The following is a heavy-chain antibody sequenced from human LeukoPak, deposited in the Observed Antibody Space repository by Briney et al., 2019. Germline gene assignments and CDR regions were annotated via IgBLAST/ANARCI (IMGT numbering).Heavy chain of an antibody. J-gene: IGHJ4*02. V-gene: IGHV4-34*01. CDR3: ARRPRYCSGGSCYFFDY. CDR1: GGSFSGYY. CDR2: INHSGST. D-gene: IGHD2-15*01. Sequence: PSETLSLTCAVYGGSFSGYYWSWIRQPPGKGLEWIGEINHSGSTNYNPSLKSRVIISVDTSKNQFSLKLSSVTAADTAVYYCARRPRYCSGGSCYFFDYWGQGTLVTVSS.